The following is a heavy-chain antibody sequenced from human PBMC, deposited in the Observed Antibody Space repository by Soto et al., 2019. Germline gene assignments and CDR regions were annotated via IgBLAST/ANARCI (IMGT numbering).Heavy chain of an antibody. CDR1: GFTFSSYA. CDR3: AKDAHQTPELDYYYYYMDV. V-gene: IGHV3-23*01. Sequence: EVQLLESGGGLVQPGGSLRLSCAASGFTFSSYAMSWVRQAPGKGLEWVSAISGSGGSTYYADSVKGRFTISRDNSKNTLYLQMNSLRAEDTAVYYCAKDAHQTPELDYYYYYMDVWGKGTTVTVSS. D-gene: IGHD6-13*01. J-gene: IGHJ6*03. CDR2: ISGSGGST.